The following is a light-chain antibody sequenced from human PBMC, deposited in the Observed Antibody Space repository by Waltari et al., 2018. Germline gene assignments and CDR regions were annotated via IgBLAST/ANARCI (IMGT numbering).Light chain of an antibody. CDR2: EAS. Sequence: EIVMTQSPLSLPVTPGEPASISCRSSRSLLHSNGNNYLDWYVQKPGQAPQLLIYEASKRASGVPDRFSGSGSGTEFTLKISRLETEDVGVYYCMQALQPPVTFGQGTKVEIK. V-gene: IGKV2-28*01. J-gene: IGKJ1*01. CDR1: RSLLHSNGNNY. CDR3: MQALQPPVT.